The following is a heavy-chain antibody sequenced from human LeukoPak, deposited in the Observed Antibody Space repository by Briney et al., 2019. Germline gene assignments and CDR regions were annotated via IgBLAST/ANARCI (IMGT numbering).Heavy chain of an antibody. J-gene: IGHJ4*02. V-gene: IGHV4-59*08. CDR1: GGSFNGYY. CDR2: IYYSGST. CDR3: ASHSSGYSMVRY. Sequence: SETLSLTCAVSGGSFNGYYWSWIRQPPGKGLEWIGYIYYSGSTNYNPSLKSRVTISVDTSKNQFSLKLSSVTAADTAVYYCASHSSGYSMVRYWGQGTLVTVSS. D-gene: IGHD3-22*01.